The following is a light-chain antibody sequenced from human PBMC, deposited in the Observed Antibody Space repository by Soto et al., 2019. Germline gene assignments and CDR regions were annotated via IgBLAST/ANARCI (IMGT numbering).Light chain of an antibody. J-gene: IGLJ1*01. CDR1: SSDVGRYNY. V-gene: IGLV2-14*01. CDR3: GSYTSTYVRI. CDR2: EVT. Sequence: QSALTQPASVSGSPGQSITISCTGTSSDVGRYNYVSWYQQYPGRAPKLIIYEVTNQPSGVSDRFSGSKSGNVASLTISGLQAADEADYYCGSYTSTYVRIFGTGTKLTVL.